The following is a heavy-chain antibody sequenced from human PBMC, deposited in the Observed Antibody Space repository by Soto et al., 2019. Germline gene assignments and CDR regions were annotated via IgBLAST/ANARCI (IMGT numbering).Heavy chain of an antibody. D-gene: IGHD3-16*01. V-gene: IGHV3-74*03. CDR3: VGDMQLWRLDS. J-gene: IGHJ4*02. CDR2: INTDGSVA. CDR1: GLTFRSYW. Sequence: GGSLRLSCAASGLTFRSYWMHWVRQAPGKGLVWVSRINTDGSVAMYVDSVKGRFTISRDNAKNTLYLHMNSLRAEETDVYYYVGDMQLWRLDSGGQGTLVTVS.